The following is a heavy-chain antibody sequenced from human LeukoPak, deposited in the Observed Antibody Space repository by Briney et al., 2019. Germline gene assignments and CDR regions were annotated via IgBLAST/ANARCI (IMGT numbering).Heavy chain of an antibody. CDR3: ASWIAVAGKGDY. CDR2: ISSSSSYI. D-gene: IGHD6-19*01. Sequence: PGGSLRLSCAASGFTFSSYSMNWVRQAPGKGLEWVSSISSSSSYIYCADSVKGRFTISRDNAKNSLYLQMNSLRAEDTAVYYCASWIAVAGKGDYWGQGTLVTVSS. J-gene: IGHJ4*02. CDR1: GFTFSSYS. V-gene: IGHV3-21*01.